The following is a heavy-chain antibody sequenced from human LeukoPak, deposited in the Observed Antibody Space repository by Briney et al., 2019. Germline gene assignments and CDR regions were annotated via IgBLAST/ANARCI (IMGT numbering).Heavy chain of an antibody. J-gene: IGHJ4*02. CDR1: GYTFTGYY. V-gene: IGHV1-2*04. D-gene: IGHD1-26*01. CDR3: ARAHSGSYGFDY. Sequence: GASVKVSCKASGYTFTGYYMHWVRQAPGQGLEWMGWINPNSGGTNYAQKFQGWVTTTRDTSISTAYMELSRLRSDDTAVYYCARAHSGSYGFDYWGQGTLVTVSS. CDR2: INPNSGGT.